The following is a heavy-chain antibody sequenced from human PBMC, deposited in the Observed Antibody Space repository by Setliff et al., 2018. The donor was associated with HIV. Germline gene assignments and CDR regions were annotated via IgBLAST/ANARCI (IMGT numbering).Heavy chain of an antibody. D-gene: IGHD2-2*02. CDR1: GAFITSSDY. Sequence: SETLSLTCSVSGAFITSSDYWGWIRQPPGKGLEWIAIIHYNGRTYYDPSLKSRVTIFVDTSKTQFYLKLRSVTASDTAVYYCAGYTSKVDWFDPWGQGTLVTVSS. V-gene: IGHV4-39*01. CDR2: IHYNGRT. CDR3: AGYTSKVDWFDP. J-gene: IGHJ5*02.